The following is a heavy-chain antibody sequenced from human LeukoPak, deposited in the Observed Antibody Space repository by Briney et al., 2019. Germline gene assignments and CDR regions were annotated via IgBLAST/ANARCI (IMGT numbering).Heavy chain of an antibody. CDR1: GYTFTSYY. J-gene: IGHJ4*02. CDR2: INPSGGST. D-gene: IGHD3-22*01. CDR3: ARAPDRYYYDSSGYYSNPKFDY. Sequence: GASVKVSCKASGYTFTSYYMHWVRQAPGQGLEWMGIINPSGGSTSYAQKFQGRVTMTRDMSTSTVYMELSSLRSEDTAVYYCARAPDRYYYDSSGYYSNPKFDYWGQGTLVTVSS. V-gene: IGHV1-46*01.